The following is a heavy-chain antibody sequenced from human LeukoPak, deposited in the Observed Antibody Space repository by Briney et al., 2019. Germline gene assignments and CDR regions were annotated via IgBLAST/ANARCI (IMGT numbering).Heavy chain of an antibody. Sequence: SGTLSLTCTVSGGSISSYYWSWIRQPPGKGLEWIGYIYYSGSTNYNPSLKSRVTISVDTSKNQFSLKLSSVTAADTAVYYCARVPLGFGELNPLDYWGQGTLVTVSS. CDR2: IYYSGST. CDR1: GGSISSYY. V-gene: IGHV4-59*01. J-gene: IGHJ4*02. CDR3: ARVPLGFGELNPLDY. D-gene: IGHD3-10*01.